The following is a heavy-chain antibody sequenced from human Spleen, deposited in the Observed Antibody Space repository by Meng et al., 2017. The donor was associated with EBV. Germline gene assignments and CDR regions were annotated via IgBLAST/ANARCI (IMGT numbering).Heavy chain of an antibody. V-gene: IGHV1-46*01. CDR3: STSQFDY. CDR2: INPSDGST. D-gene: IGHD2/OR15-2a*01. J-gene: IGHJ4*02. Sequence: QVQLVQSGGDVKKPVASVKVSCTASGYTFTSYYVHWVRQAPGQGLEWVGIINPSDGSTSYAQKFQGRVTMTRDTSTSTVYMELSSLRSEDTAIYYCSTSQFDYWGQGTLVTVSS. CDR1: GYTFTSYY.